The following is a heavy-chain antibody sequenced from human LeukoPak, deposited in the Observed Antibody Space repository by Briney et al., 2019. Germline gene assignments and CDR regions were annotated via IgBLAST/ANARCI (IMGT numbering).Heavy chain of an antibody. D-gene: IGHD3-3*01. CDR2: SNPSGDST. CDR1: GYTFTNYY. J-gene: IGHJ4*02. V-gene: IGHV1-46*01. Sequence: ASVKVSCKASGYTFTNYYIHWVRQAPGHGLEWMGISNPSGDSTNYAQKFQGRVTMTRDTSTSTVYMDLSSLRSEDTAVYYCARDHYDFLYWGQGTLVTVSS. CDR3: ARDHYDFLY.